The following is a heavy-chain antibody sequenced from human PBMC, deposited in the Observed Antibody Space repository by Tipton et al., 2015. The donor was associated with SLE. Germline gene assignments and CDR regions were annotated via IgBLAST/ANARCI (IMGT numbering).Heavy chain of an antibody. CDR1: GGSFSGYY. D-gene: IGHD4-17*01. CDR2: INHSGST. CDR3: ARENGDFYYFDY. J-gene: IGHJ4*02. Sequence: LRLSCAVYGGSFSGYYWSWIRQPPGKGLEWIGEINHSGSTNYNPSLKSRVTISVDTSKNQFSLKLSSVTAADTAVYYCARENGDFYYFDYWGQGTLVTVSS. V-gene: IGHV4-34*01.